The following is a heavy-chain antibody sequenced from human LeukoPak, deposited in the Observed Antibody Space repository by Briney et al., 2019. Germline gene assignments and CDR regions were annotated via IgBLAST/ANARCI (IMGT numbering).Heavy chain of an antibody. D-gene: IGHD3-22*01. CDR2: IYHSGST. CDR3: AVLYYYDSSGYYNY. Sequence: SETLSLTCTVSGYSISSGYYWGWIRQPPGKGLEWIGSIYHSGSTYYNPSLKSRVTISVDTSKNQFSLELSSVTAADTAVYYCAVLYYYDSSGYYNYWGQGTLVTVSS. V-gene: IGHV4-38-2*02. J-gene: IGHJ4*02. CDR1: GYSISSGYY.